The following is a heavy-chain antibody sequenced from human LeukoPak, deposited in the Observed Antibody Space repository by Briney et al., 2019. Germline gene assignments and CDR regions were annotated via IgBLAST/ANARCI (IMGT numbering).Heavy chain of an antibody. J-gene: IGHJ4*02. Sequence: PSETLSLTCAVSGYSISSGYYWGWIRQPPGKGLEWIGSIYHSGSTYYNPSLKSRVTISVDTSKNRFSLKLSSVTAADTAVYYCARIHAGGSSSSPFDYWGQGTLVNVSS. D-gene: IGHD6-6*01. V-gene: IGHV4-38-2*01. CDR1: GYSISSGYY. CDR2: IYHSGST. CDR3: ARIHAGGSSSSPFDY.